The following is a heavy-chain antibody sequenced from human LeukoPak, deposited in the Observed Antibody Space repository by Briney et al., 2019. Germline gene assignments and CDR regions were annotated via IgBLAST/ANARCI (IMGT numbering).Heavy chain of an antibody. CDR3: TRMATIFTLDY. V-gene: IGHV3-15*01. CDR2: IRNDRIT. J-gene: IGHJ4*01. D-gene: IGHD5-12*01. Sequence: GGSLRLSCVLSGLTFSDAWMSWVRQAPGKGLEWVGRIRNDRITDYAAPVQGRFSISRDNSKNTFYLQMNSLRTEDTGMYFCTRMATIFTLDYRGQGTLGNGS. CDR1: GLTFSDAW.